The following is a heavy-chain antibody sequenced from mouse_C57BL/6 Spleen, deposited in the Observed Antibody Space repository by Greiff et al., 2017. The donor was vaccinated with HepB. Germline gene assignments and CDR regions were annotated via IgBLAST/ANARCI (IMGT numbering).Heavy chain of an antibody. Sequence: QVQLQQPGAELVMPGASVKLSCKASGYTFTSYWMHWVKQRPGQGLEWIGEIDPSDSYTNYNQKFKGKSTLTVDKSSSTAYMQLSSLTSEDSAVYYCASGPLTGTYWFAYWGQGTLVTV. D-gene: IGHD4-1*01. V-gene: IGHV1-69*01. CDR2: IDPSDSYT. CDR3: ASGPLTGTYWFAY. CDR1: GYTFTSYW. J-gene: IGHJ3*01.